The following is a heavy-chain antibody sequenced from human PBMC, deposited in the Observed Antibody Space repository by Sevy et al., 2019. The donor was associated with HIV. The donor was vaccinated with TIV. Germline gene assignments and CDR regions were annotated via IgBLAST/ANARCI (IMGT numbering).Heavy chain of an antibody. CDR1: GFTVSSNY. CDR2: IYSGGST. Sequence: GGSLRLSCAASGFTVSSNYMSWVRQAPGKGLEWVSVIYSGGSTYYADSVKGRFTISRDNSKNTLYLHMNSLGAEDTEVYYCARVVDTAEFNSVVSIMRSWAWAFDIWGQGTMVTVSS. J-gene: IGHJ3*02. V-gene: IGHV3-53*01. CDR3: ARVVDTAEFNSVVSIMRSWAWAFDI. D-gene: IGHD5-18*01.